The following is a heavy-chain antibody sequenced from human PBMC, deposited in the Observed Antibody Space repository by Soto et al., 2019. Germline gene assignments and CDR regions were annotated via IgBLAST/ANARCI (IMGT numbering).Heavy chain of an antibody. CDR2: IYYSGST. CDR1: GLSICSSSYY. CDR3: ARHELTPNYDWGFDY. D-gene: IGHD3-16*01. Sequence: SETLSLTCTLTGLSICSSSYYWGWIRQPAGKGLEWIGSIYYSGSTYYNPSLKSRVTISVDTSKNQFSLKLSSVTAADTAVYYCARHELTPNYDWGFDYWGQGTLVTVSS. J-gene: IGHJ4*02. V-gene: IGHV4-39*01.